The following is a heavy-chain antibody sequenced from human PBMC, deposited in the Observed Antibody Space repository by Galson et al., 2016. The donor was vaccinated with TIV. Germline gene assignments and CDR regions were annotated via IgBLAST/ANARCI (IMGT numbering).Heavy chain of an antibody. CDR2: FNPDSGAT. Sequence: SVKVSCKASGYIFINYYIHWVRQAPGQGLEWLGWFNPDSGATQYAQKFQGRVTMTRDTSISTAYMELRRLISDDKAVYYCARVNWARAFDYWGQGTQVTVYS. V-gene: IGHV1-2*02. J-gene: IGHJ4*02. D-gene: IGHD7-27*01. CDR3: ARVNWARAFDY. CDR1: GYIFINYY.